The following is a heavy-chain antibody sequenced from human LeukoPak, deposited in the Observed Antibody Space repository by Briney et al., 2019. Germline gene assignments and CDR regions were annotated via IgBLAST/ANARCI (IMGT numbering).Heavy chain of an antibody. Sequence: GRSLKLSCAASGFTFSHYAMDWVRQAPGKGLEWVAFIRYDGSNKYYADSVKGRFTISRDNSKNTLYLQMNSLRAEDTAVYYCAREWFGELGGALGPCDYWGQGTLVTVSS. V-gene: IGHV3-30*04. CDR1: GFTFSHYA. D-gene: IGHD3-10*01. J-gene: IGHJ4*02. CDR3: AREWFGELGGALGPCDY. CDR2: IRYDGSNK.